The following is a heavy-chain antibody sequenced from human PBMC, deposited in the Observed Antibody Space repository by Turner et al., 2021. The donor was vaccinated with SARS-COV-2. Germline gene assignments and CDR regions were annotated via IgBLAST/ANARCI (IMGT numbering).Heavy chain of an antibody. D-gene: IGHD3-22*01. CDR3: AKVRYDSTGYPFDP. Sequence: QVRLQESGPGRGKPSGTRSLTGTVPGDSITGYFWNWSRQPAKKGLECIGYIYNGGRNNYNPSLKSRVTISVDTSKNQFYLKLSSVSAADTAVYYCAKVRYDSTGYPFDPWGQGTLVTVSS. CDR2: IYNGGRN. J-gene: IGHJ5*02. V-gene: IGHV4-59*01. CDR1: GDSITGYF.